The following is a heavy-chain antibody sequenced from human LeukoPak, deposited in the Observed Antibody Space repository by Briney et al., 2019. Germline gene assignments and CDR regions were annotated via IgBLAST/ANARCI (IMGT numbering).Heavy chain of an antibody. CDR2: IYYSGSP. CDR1: GGSLTNYY. D-gene: IGHD2-15*01. J-gene: IGHJ4*02. V-gene: IGHV4-59*01. Sequence: SETLSLTCTVSGGSLTNYYWSWIRQPPGKGLECIGYIYYSGSPNYNPSLKSRVTISVDTSKNQFSLNLSSVTAADTAVYYCARGGVKWSYDYRGQGALVTVSS. CDR3: ARGGVKWSYDY.